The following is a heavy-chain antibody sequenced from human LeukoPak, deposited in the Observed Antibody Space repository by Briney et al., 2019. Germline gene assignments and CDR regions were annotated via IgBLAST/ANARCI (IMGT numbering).Heavy chain of an antibody. Sequence: GESLRLSCAASGFLFGNCAMHWFRQAPGKGLEWEATVSYDGSYEFYPDSVKGRFTISRNDSDKTVHLQMSSLRPEDSGVFYCAKGRGPLYYYAVDAWGQGTTVTVSS. V-gene: IGHV3-30*18. D-gene: IGHD1-14*01. J-gene: IGHJ6*02. CDR3: AKGRGPLYYYAVDA. CDR2: VSYDGSYE. CDR1: GFLFGNCA.